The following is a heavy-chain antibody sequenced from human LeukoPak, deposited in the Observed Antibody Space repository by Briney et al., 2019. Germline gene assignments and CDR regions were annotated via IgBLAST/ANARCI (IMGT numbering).Heavy chain of an antibody. CDR3: ARSDWFDP. Sequence: GGSLRLSCAASGFTFGGYWMHWVRHAPGKGLVWVSRIKSDGSSTSCADSVKGRFTISRDNAKNTLYLQMNSLRAEDTAVYHCARSDWFDPWGQGTLVTVSS. V-gene: IGHV3-74*01. J-gene: IGHJ5*02. CDR2: IKSDGSST. CDR1: GFTFGGYW.